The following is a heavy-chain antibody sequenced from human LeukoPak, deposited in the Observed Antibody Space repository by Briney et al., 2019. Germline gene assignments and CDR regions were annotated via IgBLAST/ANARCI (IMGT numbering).Heavy chain of an antibody. J-gene: IGHJ4*02. CDR2: IYSGGST. CDR3: ARALGGGGVIAHDY. V-gene: IGHV3-66*01. Sequence: GGSLRLSCAASGFTVSSNYMSWVRQAPGKGLEWVSVIYSGGSTYYAGSVKGRFTISRDNSKNTLYLQMNSLRAEDTAVYYCARALGGGGVIAHDYWGQGTLVTVSS. CDR1: GFTVSSNY. D-gene: IGHD3-16*02.